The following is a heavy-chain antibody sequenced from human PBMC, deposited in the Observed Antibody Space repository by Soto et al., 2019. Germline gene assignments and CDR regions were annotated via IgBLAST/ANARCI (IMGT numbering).Heavy chain of an antibody. Sequence: SETLSLTCTVSGGSISGYYWSWIRQSPGKGLEYIGYIYYKGSTNYNPSLKSRVTMSVDTSRNQFSLKVNSVTAADTAVYYCARQQLLPFYYALDVWGQGTTVTVSS. D-gene: IGHD6-13*01. CDR2: IYYKGST. CDR3: ARQQLLPFYYALDV. CDR1: GGSISGYY. V-gene: IGHV4-59*01. J-gene: IGHJ6*02.